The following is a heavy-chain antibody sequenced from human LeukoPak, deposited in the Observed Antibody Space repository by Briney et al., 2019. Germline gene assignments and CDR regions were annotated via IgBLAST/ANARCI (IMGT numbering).Heavy chain of an antibody. Sequence: GGSLRLSCAASGFTFSSYAMSWVRQAPGKGLEWVSAISGSGGSTYYADSVKGRFTISRDNSENTLYLQMNSLRAEDTAVYYCARAQYSNSVRFDYWGQGTLVTVSS. J-gene: IGHJ4*02. CDR2: ISGSGGST. CDR3: ARAQYSNSVRFDY. D-gene: IGHD4-11*01. CDR1: GFTFSSYA. V-gene: IGHV3-23*01.